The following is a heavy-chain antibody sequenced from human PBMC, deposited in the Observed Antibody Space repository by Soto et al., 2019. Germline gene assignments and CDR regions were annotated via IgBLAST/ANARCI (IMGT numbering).Heavy chain of an antibody. Sequence: ASVQVSCKASGYNFTSYGSSWVRQAHGQGLEWLGWINPNSGGTNYAQKFQVRVTMPRDTSISTAYLELSRLRSDDTAVYYCARDSKPYYGMDVWGQGTTVTVSS. CDR2: INPNSGGT. CDR1: GYNFTSYG. CDR3: ARDSKPYYGMDV. V-gene: IGHV1-2*02. J-gene: IGHJ6*02.